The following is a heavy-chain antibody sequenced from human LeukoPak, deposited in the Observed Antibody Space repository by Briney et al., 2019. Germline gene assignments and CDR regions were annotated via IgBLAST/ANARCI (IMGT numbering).Heavy chain of an antibody. Sequence: PGGSLRLSCAASGFTVSSNYMSWVRQAPGKGLEWVSVIYSGGSTYYADSVKGRFTISRDNSKNTLYLQMNSLRAEDTAVYYCASVSGSYRTPYYYMDVWGKGTTVTVSS. J-gene: IGHJ6*03. CDR2: IYSGGST. CDR1: GFTVSSNY. V-gene: IGHV3-53*01. D-gene: IGHD3-16*02. CDR3: ASVSGSYRTPYYYMDV.